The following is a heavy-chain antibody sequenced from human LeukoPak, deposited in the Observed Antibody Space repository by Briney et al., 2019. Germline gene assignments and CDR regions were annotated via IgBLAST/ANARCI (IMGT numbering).Heavy chain of an antibody. V-gene: IGHV3-53*01. Sequence: AGGSLRLSCAASGFTVSSNYMSWVRQAPGKGLEWVSVIYSSGSTYYADSVKGRFTISRDSSKNTLYLQMNSLRAEDTAVYYCARENTIGIAVAGYFDYWGQGTLVTVSS. J-gene: IGHJ4*02. D-gene: IGHD6-19*01. CDR2: IYSSGST. CDR3: ARENTIGIAVAGYFDY. CDR1: GFTVSSNY.